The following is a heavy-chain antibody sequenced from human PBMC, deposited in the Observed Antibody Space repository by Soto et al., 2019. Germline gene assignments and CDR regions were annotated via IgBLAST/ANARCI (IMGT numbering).Heavy chain of an antibody. V-gene: IGHV1-18*01. D-gene: IGHD2-8*01. Sequence: GESLKISCKASGYTFTSYGISWVRQAPGQGLEWMGWISAYNGNTNYAQKLQGRVTMTTDTSTSTAYMELRSLRAEDTALYYCAKVTQGIVLMAQVRAEDYWGQGTLVTVSS. J-gene: IGHJ4*02. CDR3: AKVTQGIVLMAQVRAEDY. CDR2: ISAYNGNT. CDR1: GYTFTSYG.